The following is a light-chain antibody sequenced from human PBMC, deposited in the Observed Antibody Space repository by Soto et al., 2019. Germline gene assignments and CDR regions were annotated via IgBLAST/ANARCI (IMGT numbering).Light chain of an antibody. J-gene: IGKJ3*01. CDR3: QHYGSSLPIS. V-gene: IGKV3-20*01. CDR2: GAS. Sequence: EIVLTQSPGTLALSPGERATLSCRASQSVVSSYLAWYQQKPGQAPRLLIYGASSSATGIADRLRGSGSGKDITLNISRLEPDDFAGYYCQHYGSSLPISCGRGTKMDIK. CDR1: QSVVSSY.